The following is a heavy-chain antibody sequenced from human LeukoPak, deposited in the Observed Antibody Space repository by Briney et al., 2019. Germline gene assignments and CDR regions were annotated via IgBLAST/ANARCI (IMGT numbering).Heavy chain of an antibody. Sequence: GGSLILSCAASGFTFSDYSMNWVRQAPGKGLEWVSYISSSSSTVYYADSVKGRFTISRDNAKNSLYLQMNSLRAEDTAVYYCARERVVVAASSVHYYGMDVWGQGTTVTVSS. CDR2: ISSSSSTV. V-gene: IGHV3-48*04. CDR1: GFTFSDYS. D-gene: IGHD2-15*01. J-gene: IGHJ6*02. CDR3: ARERVVVAASSVHYYGMDV.